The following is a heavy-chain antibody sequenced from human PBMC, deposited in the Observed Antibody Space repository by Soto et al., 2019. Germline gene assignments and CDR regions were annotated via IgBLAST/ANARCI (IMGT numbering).Heavy chain of an antibody. Sequence: QVQLQQWGAGLLKPSETLSLTCAVYGGSFSGYYWSWIRQPPGKGLEWIGESNHSGRTNYNPSLKSRVTISVDTSKNQFSLKLSSVTAADTAVYYCARKYYDILTGPNPYNWFDPWGQGTLVTVSS. V-gene: IGHV4-34*02. CDR3: ARKYYDILTGPNPYNWFDP. CDR1: GGSFSGYY. D-gene: IGHD3-9*01. J-gene: IGHJ5*02. CDR2: SNHSGRT.